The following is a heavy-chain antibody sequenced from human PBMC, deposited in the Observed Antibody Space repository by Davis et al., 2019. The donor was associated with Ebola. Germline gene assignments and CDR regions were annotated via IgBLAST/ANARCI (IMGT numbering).Heavy chain of an antibody. J-gene: IGHJ5*02. Sequence: SETLSLTCTVSGGSISSSSYYWGWIRQPPGKGLEWIGNIYYSGSTYYNPSLKSRVTISVDTSKNQFSLKLNSVTAADTAVYYCARHSDYHDNNGQPTYNWFDPWGQGTLVAVSS. D-gene: IGHD3-22*01. CDR1: GGSISSSSYY. CDR2: IYYSGST. CDR3: ARHSDYHDNNGQPTYNWFDP. V-gene: IGHV4-39*01.